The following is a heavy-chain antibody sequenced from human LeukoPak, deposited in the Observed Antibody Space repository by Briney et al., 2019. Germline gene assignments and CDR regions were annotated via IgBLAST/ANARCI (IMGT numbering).Heavy chain of an antibody. CDR1: GYTFTSYG. J-gene: IGHJ4*02. V-gene: IGHV1-18*01. D-gene: IGHD6-19*01. CDR3: ARHLLAVAGTGFDY. Sequence: ASVKVSCKASGYTFTSYGISWVRQAPGQGLEWMGWISAYNGNTNYAQKLQGRVTMTTDTSTSTAYMELSSLRSEDTAVYYCARHLLAVAGTGFDYWGQGTLVTVSS. CDR2: ISAYNGNT.